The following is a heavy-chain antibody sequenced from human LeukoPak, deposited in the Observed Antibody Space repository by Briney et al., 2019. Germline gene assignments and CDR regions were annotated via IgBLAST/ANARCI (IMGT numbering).Heavy chain of an antibody. D-gene: IGHD3-22*01. CDR1: GFTFSSYA. CDR3: ARDPVPLWSYESSGYLDY. J-gene: IGHJ4*02. V-gene: IGHV3-30-3*01. Sequence: GRSLRLSCAASGFTFSSYAMHWVRQAPGKGLEWVAVISYDGSNKYYADSVKGRFTISRDNSKNTLYLQMNSLRAEDTAVYYCARDPVPLWSYESSGYLDYWGQGTLVTVSS. CDR2: ISYDGSNK.